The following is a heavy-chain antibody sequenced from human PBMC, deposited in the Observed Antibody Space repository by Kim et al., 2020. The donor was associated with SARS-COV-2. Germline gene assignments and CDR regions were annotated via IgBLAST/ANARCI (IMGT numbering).Heavy chain of an antibody. CDR2: ISGSGGST. Sequence: GGSLRLSCAASGFTFSSYAMSWVRQAPGKGLEWVSAISGSGGSTYYADSVKGRFTISRDNSKNTLYLQMNSLRAEDTAVYYCAKSSGENWNYFRFQRYYFDYWGQGTLVTVSS. J-gene: IGHJ4*02. CDR1: GFTFSSYA. D-gene: IGHD1-7*01. V-gene: IGHV3-23*01. CDR3: AKSSGENWNYFRFQRYYFDY.